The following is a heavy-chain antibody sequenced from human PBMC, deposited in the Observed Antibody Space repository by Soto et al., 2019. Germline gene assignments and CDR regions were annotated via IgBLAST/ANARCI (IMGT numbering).Heavy chain of an antibody. CDR1: VYSISGGYW. Sequence: SETLSLTCAVYVYSISGGYWWSWVRQPPGKGLEWIAEIHHSESPHYNPSLRSRVTMSVDKSKNQFSLRLSSVTAADTAVYYCVRNGDYCFDYWGQGTVVTVSS. D-gene: IGHD2-21*01. CDR3: VRNGDYCFDY. V-gene: IGHV4-4*02. J-gene: IGHJ4*02. CDR2: IHHSESP.